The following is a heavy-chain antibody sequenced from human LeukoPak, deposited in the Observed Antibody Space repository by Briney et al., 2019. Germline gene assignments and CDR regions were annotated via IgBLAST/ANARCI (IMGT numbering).Heavy chain of an antibody. D-gene: IGHD6-25*01. J-gene: IGHJ6*03. CDR2: ISAYNGNT. Sequence: AAVKVSCKASGYTFTSYGISWVRQAPGQGLEWMGWISAYNGNTNYAQKLQGRVTMTTDTSTSTAYMELRSLRSDDTAVYYCARAPTYSSASPNYYYYYMDVWGKGTTVTVSS. V-gene: IGHV1-18*01. CDR3: ARAPTYSSASPNYYYYYMDV. CDR1: GYTFTSYG.